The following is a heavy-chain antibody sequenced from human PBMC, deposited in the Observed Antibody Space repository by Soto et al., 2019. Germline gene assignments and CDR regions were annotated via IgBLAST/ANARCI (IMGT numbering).Heavy chain of an antibody. J-gene: IGHJ4*02. CDR1: GFTFSSYA. D-gene: IGHD5-18*01. V-gene: IGHV3-23*01. Sequence: PGGALRLSCAASGFTFSSYAMSWVRQAPGKGLEWVSAISGSGGSTYYADSVKGRFTISRDNSKNTLSLEMNSLRAEDTAIYYCAKDYPARRIVDTVMAPLDYWGQGTQVTVSS. CDR3: AKDYPARRIVDTVMAPLDY. CDR2: ISGSGGST.